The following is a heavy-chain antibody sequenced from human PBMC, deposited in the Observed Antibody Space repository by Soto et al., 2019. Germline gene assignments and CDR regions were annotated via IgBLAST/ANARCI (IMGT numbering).Heavy chain of an antibody. Sequence: GASVKVSCKASGYSFTTYSIHWARQAPGQGLEWMGWVNSASVDTKYSQKFQGRVTFSRDISANTAYMELSRLTSEDTAVYYCARAEGRFLEWHHHYDVDVWGQGTTVTVS. J-gene: IGHJ6*02. CDR3: ARAEGRFLEWHHHYDVDV. D-gene: IGHD3-3*01. CDR2: VNSASVDT. V-gene: IGHV1-3*01. CDR1: GYSFTTYS.